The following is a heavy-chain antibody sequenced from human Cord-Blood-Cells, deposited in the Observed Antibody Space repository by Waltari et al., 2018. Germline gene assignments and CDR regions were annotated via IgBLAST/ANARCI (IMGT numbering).Heavy chain of an antibody. D-gene: IGHD3-3*01. V-gene: IGHV1-8*01. Sequence: VRQATGHGLEWMGWTNPNSGNTGYAQKFQGRVTMTRNTSISTAYMELSSLRSEDTAVYYCARGGITIFGVVIMVWFDPWGQGTLVTVSS. CDR3: ARGGITIFGVVIMVWFDP. J-gene: IGHJ5*02. CDR2: TNPNSGNT.